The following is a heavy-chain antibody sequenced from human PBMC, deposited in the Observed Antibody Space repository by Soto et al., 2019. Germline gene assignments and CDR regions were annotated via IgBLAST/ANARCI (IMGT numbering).Heavy chain of an antibody. V-gene: IGHV3-23*01. CDR2: FSRSNGVA. CDR3: ATGGLHGSIDGGLSYFHH. D-gene: IGHD2-15*01. Sequence: EVQMLESGGYLVQPGGSLRVSCASGFTFSHYTMAWVRQAPGRGLEWVSGFSRSNGVASYADSVKGRFTISRDNSKNTVFLQMNSLRAEDTAVYYCATGGLHGSIDGGLSYFHHWDQGTLVTVSS. J-gene: IGHJ4*02. CDR1: GFTFSHYT.